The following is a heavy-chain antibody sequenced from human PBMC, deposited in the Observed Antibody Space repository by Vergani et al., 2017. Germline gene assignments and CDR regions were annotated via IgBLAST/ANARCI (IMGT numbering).Heavy chain of an antibody. CDR3: AYSESYSYYDMDV. D-gene: IGHD3-10*01. Sequence: QVQLQQWGAGLLKPSETLSLTCAVYGGSFSGYYWSWIRQPPGKGLEWIGEINHSGSTNYNPSLKIRVTISVDTSKNQFSLKLSSVTAADTAVYYCAYSESYSYYDMDVWGKGTTVTVSS. CDR1: GGSFSGYY. CDR2: INHSGST. V-gene: IGHV4-34*01. J-gene: IGHJ6*03.